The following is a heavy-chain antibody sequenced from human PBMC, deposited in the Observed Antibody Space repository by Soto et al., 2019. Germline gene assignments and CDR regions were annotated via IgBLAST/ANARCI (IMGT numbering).Heavy chain of an antibody. CDR1: GYTFSSIG. CDR2: ISPHKDDT. V-gene: IGHV1-18*01. J-gene: IGHJ4*02. CDR3: ARDLDGSGSYYTNY. Sequence: ASVKVSCKTSGYTFSSIGISWVRQAPGQGLEWMGWISPHKDDTYYAQRLQGRVTMTTDTSTSTAYMELRSLRSDDTAVYFCARDLDGSGSYYTNYWGQGTLVTVSS. D-gene: IGHD3-10*01.